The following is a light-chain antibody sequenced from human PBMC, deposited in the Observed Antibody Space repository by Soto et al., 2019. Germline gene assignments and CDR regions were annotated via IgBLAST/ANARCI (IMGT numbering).Light chain of an antibody. CDR3: QQYGST. V-gene: IGKV3-20*01. J-gene: IGKJ5*01. Sequence: EDALTQSPGTLTLSPGERATLSCRAGQNLASKYLAWYQQKAGQAPRLLIYGASSRATGIPDRFSGSGSGTDFTLTISRLEPEDFAVYYCQQYGSTFGQGTRLEIK. CDR2: GAS. CDR1: QNLASKY.